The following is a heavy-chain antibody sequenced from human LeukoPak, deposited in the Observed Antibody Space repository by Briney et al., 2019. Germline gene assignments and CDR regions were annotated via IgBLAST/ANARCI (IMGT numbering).Heavy chain of an antibody. CDR3: ARGVNSNYDY. D-gene: IGHD4-11*01. Sequence: QPGGSLRLSCAASGFTFSSYAMHWVRQAPGKGLEWVAVISYDGSNKYYADSVKGRFTISRDNSKNTLYLQMNSLRAEDTAVYYCARGVNSNYDYWGQGTLVTVSS. CDR1: GFTFSSYA. CDR2: ISYDGSNK. V-gene: IGHV3-30-3*01. J-gene: IGHJ4*02.